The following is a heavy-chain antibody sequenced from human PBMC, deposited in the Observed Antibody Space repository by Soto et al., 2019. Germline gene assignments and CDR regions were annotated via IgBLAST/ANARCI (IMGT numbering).Heavy chain of an antibody. J-gene: IGHJ5*02. CDR3: ATLPPRVVASLLPIPT. CDR2: IYPSGNT. V-gene: IGHV4-4*02. Sequence: VQLRQSGPGLVKPSGTLSLTCAVSGGSISSSNWWTWVRQAPGKGPEWIGEIYPSGNTYYNPSLKGPATITVDRSNNQFSLKLNSVTAADTAVYYCATLPPRVVASLLPIPTWGQGTLVTVSS. D-gene: IGHD1-26*01. CDR1: GGSISSSNW.